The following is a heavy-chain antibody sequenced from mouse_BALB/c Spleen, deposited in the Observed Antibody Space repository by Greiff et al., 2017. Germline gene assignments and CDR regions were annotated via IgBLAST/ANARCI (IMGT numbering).Heavy chain of an antibody. Sequence: EVQLQQSGTVLARPGASVKMSCKASGYSFTSYWMHWVKQRPGQGLEWIGAIYPGNSDTSYNQKFKGKAKLTAVTSASTAYMELSSLTSEAAAVYCCTRSPYGSAMDYWGQGTSVTVSS. CDR3: TRSPYGSAMDY. CDR2: IYPGNSDT. V-gene: IGHV1-5*01. D-gene: IGHD2-10*02. J-gene: IGHJ4*01. CDR1: GYSFTSYW.